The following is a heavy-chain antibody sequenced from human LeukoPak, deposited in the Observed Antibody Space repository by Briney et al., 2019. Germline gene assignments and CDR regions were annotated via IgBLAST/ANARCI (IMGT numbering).Heavy chain of an antibody. CDR2: IYTSGST. CDR1: GGSISSYY. Sequence: SETLSLTCTFSGGSISSYYWSWIRQPAGKGLEWIGRIYTSGSTNYNPSLKSRDTISVDTSKNQFSLKLTSVTAADTAVYYCARGPYKYDGSGAFDIWGQGTMVTVSS. CDR3: ARGPYKYDGSGAFDI. V-gene: IGHV4-4*07. D-gene: IGHD3-22*01. J-gene: IGHJ3*02.